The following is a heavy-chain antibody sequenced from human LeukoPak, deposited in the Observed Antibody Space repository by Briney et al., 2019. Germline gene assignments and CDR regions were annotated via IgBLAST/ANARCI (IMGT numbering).Heavy chain of an antibody. CDR1: GYTFTGYY. J-gene: IGHJ6*03. D-gene: IGHD4-17*01. Sequence: ASVKVSCKASGYTFTGYYMHWVRQAPGQGREWMGWINPNSGGTNYAQKFQGRVTMTRDTSISTAYMELSSLRSEDTAVYYCARALYDYGDYNYYYYYYMDVWGKGTTVTVSS. CDR2: INPNSGGT. CDR3: ARALYDYGDYNYYYYYYMDV. V-gene: IGHV1-2*02.